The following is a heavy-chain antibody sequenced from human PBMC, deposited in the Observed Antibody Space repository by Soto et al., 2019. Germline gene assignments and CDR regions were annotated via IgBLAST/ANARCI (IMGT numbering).Heavy chain of an antibody. D-gene: IGHD3-9*01. V-gene: IGHV4-31*03. CDR2: IYYSGST. Sequence: SETLSLTCTVSGGSISSGGYYWSWIRQHPGKGLEWIGYIYYSGSTYYNPSPKSRVTISVDTSKNQFSLKLSSVTAADTAVYYCARELGYDILTGYEGYGMDVWGQGTTVTVSS. J-gene: IGHJ6*02. CDR1: GGSISSGGYY. CDR3: ARELGYDILTGYEGYGMDV.